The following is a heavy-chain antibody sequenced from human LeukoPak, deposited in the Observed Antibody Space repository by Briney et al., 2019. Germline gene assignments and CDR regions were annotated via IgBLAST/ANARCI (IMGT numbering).Heavy chain of an antibody. CDR3: ARWNGGHHHSDC. CDR2: IHHSGHT. J-gene: IGHJ4*02. CDR1: GDSVSSYY. V-gene: IGHV4-59*02. D-gene: IGHD2-15*01. Sequence: SETLSLTCTVSGDSVSSYYWNWIRQPPGKGPEWIGYIHHSGHTDNNPSLRSRLTMSVDTSRNQFSLDLISVTAADTAVYYCARWNGGHHHSDCWGQGTLVTVSA.